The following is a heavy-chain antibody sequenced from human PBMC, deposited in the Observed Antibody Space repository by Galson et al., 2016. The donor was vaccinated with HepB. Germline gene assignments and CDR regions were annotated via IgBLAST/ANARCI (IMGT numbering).Heavy chain of an antibody. CDR2: VSITGQTT. CDR1: GFDFSYYA. CDR3: AKPLSQMWLGFDS. J-gene: IGHJ4*02. D-gene: IGHD5-18*01. V-gene: IGHV3-23*01. Sequence: SLRLSCAASGFDFSYYAMAWVRQAPGKGLQWVATVSITGQTTYYADSVKGRFTITRDTSKNAVYLQMHRLTAEDTAIYYCAKPLSQMWLGFDSWGQGALVTVSS.